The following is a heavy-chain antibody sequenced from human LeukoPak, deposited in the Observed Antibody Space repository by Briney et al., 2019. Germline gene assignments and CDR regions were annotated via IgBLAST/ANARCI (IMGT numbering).Heavy chain of an antibody. D-gene: IGHD4-17*01. CDR1: GFRFTSYW. Sequence: GESLKISFKGSGFRFTSYWISWVRPMPGKGLEWVGRIDSRDSYTNYSPSFQGHVTISTDKSISTAYLKWRSLNASHTPMYYCERRRDLYGDYAYHYWPRRTLVSV. CDR2: IDSRDSYT. V-gene: IGHV5-10-1*01. CDR3: ERRRDLYGDYAYHY. J-gene: IGHJ4*02.